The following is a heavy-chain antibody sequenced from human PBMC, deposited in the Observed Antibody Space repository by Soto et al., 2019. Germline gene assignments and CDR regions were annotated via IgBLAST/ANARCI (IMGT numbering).Heavy chain of an antibody. CDR3: AKDYDILTGYPASFDY. CDR2: ISGSGGST. D-gene: IGHD3-9*01. CDR1: GFPFSSYA. Sequence: GGSLRLSCAASGFPFSSYAMSWVRQAPGKGLEWVSAISGSGGSTYYADSVKGRFTISRDNSKNTLYLQMNSLRAEDTAVYYCAKDYDILTGYPASFDYWGQGTLVTVSS. J-gene: IGHJ4*02. V-gene: IGHV3-23*01.